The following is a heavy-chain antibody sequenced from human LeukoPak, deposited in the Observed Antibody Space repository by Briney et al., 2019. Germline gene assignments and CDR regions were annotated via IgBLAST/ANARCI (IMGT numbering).Heavy chain of an antibody. D-gene: IGHD3-3*01. CDR1: GGSISSYY. CDR2: IYYSGST. V-gene: IGHV4-59*01. Sequence: SETLSLTCTVSGGSISSYYWSWIRQPPGKGLEWIGYIYYSGSTNYNPSLKSRVTISVDTSKNQFSLKLSSVTAADTAVYYCAREVRFLEWLFVYFDYWGQGTLVTVSS. CDR3: AREVRFLEWLFVYFDY. J-gene: IGHJ4*02.